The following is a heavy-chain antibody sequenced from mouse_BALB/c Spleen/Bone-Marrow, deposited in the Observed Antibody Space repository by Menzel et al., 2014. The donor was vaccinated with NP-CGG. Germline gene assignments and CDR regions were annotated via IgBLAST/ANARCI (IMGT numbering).Heavy chain of an antibody. Sequence: QVQLKESGAELARPGASVKMSCQASGYTFTRYTMHWEKKRPGQGLEWIGYIIPNSGYSNYNQKFKGKATLTADKSSSTAYMQLSSLTSEDSAVYYCTIRYYAMDYWGQGTSVTVSS. CDR2: IIPNSGYS. J-gene: IGHJ4*01. CDR1: GYTFTRYT. CDR3: TIRYYAMDY. V-gene: IGHV1-4*01. D-gene: IGHD1-1*01.